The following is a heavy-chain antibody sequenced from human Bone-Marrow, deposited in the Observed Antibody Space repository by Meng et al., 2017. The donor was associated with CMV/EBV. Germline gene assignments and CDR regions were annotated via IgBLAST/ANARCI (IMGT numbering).Heavy chain of an antibody. Sequence: GESLKISCAASGFTFSNAWMSWVRQAPGKGLEWVGRIKSKTDGGTTDYAAPVKGRFTISRDDSKNTLYLQMNSLKTEDTAVYYCTTDGHYYDILTGYYHYYYGMDVWGQGTTVTFSS. CDR3: TTDGHYYDILTGYYHYYYGMDV. V-gene: IGHV3-15*01. CDR2: IKSKTDGGTT. CDR1: GFTFSNAW. D-gene: IGHD3-9*01. J-gene: IGHJ6*02.